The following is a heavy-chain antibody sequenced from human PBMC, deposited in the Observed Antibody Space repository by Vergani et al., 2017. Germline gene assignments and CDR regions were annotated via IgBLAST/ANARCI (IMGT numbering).Heavy chain of an antibody. CDR3: ARGTPLIECELLSSYYCYYMDV. V-gene: IGHV3-21*01. CDR2: ISSSSSYI. J-gene: IGHJ6*03. Sequence: EVQLVESGGGLVKPGGSLRLPCAASGFTFSSYSMNWARQAPGKGLEWVPSISSSSSYIYYADSVKGRFPISRDNAKNSLYLQMNSLRAEDTAVYYCARGTPLIECELLSSYYCYYMDVWGKGTTVTVSS. CDR1: GFTFSSYS. D-gene: IGHD1-26*01.